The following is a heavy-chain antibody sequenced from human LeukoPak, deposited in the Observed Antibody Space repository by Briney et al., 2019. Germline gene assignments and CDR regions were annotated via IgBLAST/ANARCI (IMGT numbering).Heavy chain of an antibody. CDR2: ISYDGSNK. CDR1: GFTFSSYG. V-gene: IGHV3-30*18. Sequence: GGSLRLSCAASGFTFSSYGMHWVRQAPGKGLEWVAVISYDGSNKYYADSVKGRFTISRDNSKNTLYLQMNSLRAEDTAVYYCAKDLGIAGNGMDVWGQGTTVTVSS. J-gene: IGHJ6*02. CDR3: AKDLGIAGNGMDV. D-gene: IGHD3-10*01.